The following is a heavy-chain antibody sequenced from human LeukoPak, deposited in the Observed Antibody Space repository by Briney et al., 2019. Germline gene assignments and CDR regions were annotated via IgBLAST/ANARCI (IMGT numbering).Heavy chain of an antibody. Sequence: GASAKVSCKASGYTFTGYYLHWVRQAPGQGLEWMGWINTNTGNPTYAQGFTGRFVFSLDTSVSTAYLQISSLKAEDTAVYYCARPSSGWYGDAFDIWGQGTMVTVSS. V-gene: IGHV7-4-1*02. D-gene: IGHD6-19*01. CDR1: GYTFTGYY. CDR3: ARPSSGWYGDAFDI. J-gene: IGHJ3*02. CDR2: INTNTGNP.